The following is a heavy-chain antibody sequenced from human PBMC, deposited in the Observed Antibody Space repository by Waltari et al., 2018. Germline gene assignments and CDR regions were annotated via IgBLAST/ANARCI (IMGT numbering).Heavy chain of an antibody. CDR3: ARGELLFDY. Sequence: QVQLQESGPGLVNPSQTLPLTCTVSGCSISSGDYANWIRQHPGKGLEWFGYIYHSRSTFYNPSLQSRVTISVDTSKNQFSLKLNSVTAADTAVYYCARGELLFDYWGQGALVTVSS. V-gene: IGHV4-31*03. D-gene: IGHD1-7*01. CDR1: GCSISSGDY. CDR2: IYHSRST. J-gene: IGHJ4*02.